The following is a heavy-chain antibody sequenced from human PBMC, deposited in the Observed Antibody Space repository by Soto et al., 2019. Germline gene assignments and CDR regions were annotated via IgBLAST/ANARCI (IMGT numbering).Heavy chain of an antibody. CDR3: AKASGRVATIGFSDV. V-gene: IGHV3-23*01. D-gene: IGHD5-12*01. CDR1: GFTFNNFA. Sequence: EVQLLESGGGLVQPGGSLRLSCAASGFTFNNFAMNWVRQAPGKGLEWVSAVNNGGDSTYDADSVQGRFTISRDNSENTLYLQMNSLRADDTAVYYCAKASGRVATIGFSDVWGKGTTVTVSS. CDR2: VNNGGDST. J-gene: IGHJ6*04.